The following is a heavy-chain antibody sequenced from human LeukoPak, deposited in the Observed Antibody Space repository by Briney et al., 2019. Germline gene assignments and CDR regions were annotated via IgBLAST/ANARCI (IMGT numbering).Heavy chain of an antibody. J-gene: IGHJ4*02. D-gene: IGHD6-19*01. V-gene: IGHV3-23*01. CDR2: ISGSGGST. CDR3: AKDRVTYSSGWYNY. CDR1: GFTFSSYA. Sequence: GGSLRLSCAASGFTFSSYAMSWVRQAPGKGLEWVSAISGSGGSTYYADPVKGRFTISRDNSKNTLYLQMNSLRAEDTAVYYCAKDRVTYSSGWYNYWGQGTLVTVSS.